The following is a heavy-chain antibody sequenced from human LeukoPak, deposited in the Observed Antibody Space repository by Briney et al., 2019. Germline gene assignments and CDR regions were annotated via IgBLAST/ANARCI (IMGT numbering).Heavy chain of an antibody. Sequence: ASVKVSCKASGGTFSSYAISWVRQAPGQGLEWMGWMNPNSGNTGYAQKFQGRVTMTRNTSISTAYMELSSLRSEDTAVYYCAIESAFDIWGQGTMVTVSS. V-gene: IGHV1-8*02. CDR1: GGTFSSYA. CDR2: MNPNSGNT. J-gene: IGHJ3*02. CDR3: AIESAFDI.